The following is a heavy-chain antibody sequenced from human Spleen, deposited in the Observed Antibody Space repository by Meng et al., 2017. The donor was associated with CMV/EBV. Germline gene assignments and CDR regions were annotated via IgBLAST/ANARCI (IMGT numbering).Heavy chain of an antibody. J-gene: IGHJ6*02. Sequence: GESLKISCAASGFTFSSYSMNWVRQAPGKGLEWVSSISSSSSYIYYADAVKGRFTISRDNAKNSLYLQMNSLRAEDTAVYDCAGPVVPAAIDVWGQGTTVTVSS. V-gene: IGHV3-21*01. D-gene: IGHD2-2*01. CDR1: GFTFSSYS. CDR2: ISSSSSYI. CDR3: AGPVVPAAIDV.